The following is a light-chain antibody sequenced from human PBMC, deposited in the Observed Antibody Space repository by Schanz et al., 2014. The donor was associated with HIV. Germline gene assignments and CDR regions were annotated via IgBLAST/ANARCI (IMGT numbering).Light chain of an antibody. CDR3: SSHAGRNSFVV. CDR1: SSDVGGYNY. Sequence: QSALTQPASVSGSPGQSIAISCTGTSSDVGGYNYVPWYQQPPNKAPKLIIYDVNSRPSGVSNRFSGSKSGNTASLTISGLQADDEADYYCSSHAGRNSFVVFGGGTKVTVL. J-gene: IGLJ2*01. CDR2: DVN. V-gene: IGLV2-14*03.